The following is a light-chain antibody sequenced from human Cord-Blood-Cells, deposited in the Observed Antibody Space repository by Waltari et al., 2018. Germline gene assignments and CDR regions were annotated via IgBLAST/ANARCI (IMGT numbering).Light chain of an antibody. Sequence: DIQMNQSPSSLSASVGDRVNITCQASQDISNYLNWYQHKPRIAPKLLLYDASNLETGVPSRFSGSGSWTDFTFTISSLQPEDIATYYCQQYDNLPPFTFGPGTKVDIK. V-gene: IGKV1-33*01. CDR2: DAS. CDR1: QDISNY. J-gene: IGKJ3*01. CDR3: QQYDNLPPFT.